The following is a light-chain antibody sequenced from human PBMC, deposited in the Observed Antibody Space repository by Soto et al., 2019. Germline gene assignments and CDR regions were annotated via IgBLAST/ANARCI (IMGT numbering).Light chain of an antibody. CDR1: QSVSSY. V-gene: IGKV3-11*01. CDR3: QQRSNWPFLT. J-gene: IGKJ4*01. CDR2: DAS. Sequence: EIVLTQSPATLSFSPGERATLSCRASQSVSSYLAWYQQKPGQAPRLLIYDASNRATGIPARFSGSGSGTDFTLTISSLEPEDFAVYYCQQRSNWPFLTFGGGTKVEIK.